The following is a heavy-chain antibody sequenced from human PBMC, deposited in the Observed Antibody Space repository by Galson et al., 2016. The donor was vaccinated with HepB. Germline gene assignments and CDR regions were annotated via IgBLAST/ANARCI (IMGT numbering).Heavy chain of an antibody. Sequence: QSGAEVKKPGESLKISCKGSGYSFTADWIGWVRQMPGKGLEWMGSIYPGDSNTRYSPSFQGQVTLSVNKSITTAYLQWRSLKASDTAMYFCARLPNWDARYYFDYWGQGTLVTVSS. V-gene: IGHV5-51*01. CDR2: IYPGDSNT. CDR1: GYSFTADW. D-gene: IGHD1-1*01. CDR3: ARLPNWDARYYFDY. J-gene: IGHJ4*02.